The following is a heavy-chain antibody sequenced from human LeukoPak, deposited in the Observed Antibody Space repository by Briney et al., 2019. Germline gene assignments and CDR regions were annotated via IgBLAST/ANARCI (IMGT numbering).Heavy chain of an antibody. D-gene: IGHD6-19*01. CDR3: ARAWLVLFEY. Sequence: SETLSLTCAVYGGSFSGYYWSWIRQPPGKGLEWIGEINHSGSTNYNPSLKSRVTISVDTSKNQFSLKLSSVTAADTAVYYCARAWLVLFEYWGQGTLVTVSS. J-gene: IGHJ4*02. CDR1: GGSFSGYY. V-gene: IGHV4-34*01. CDR2: INHSGST.